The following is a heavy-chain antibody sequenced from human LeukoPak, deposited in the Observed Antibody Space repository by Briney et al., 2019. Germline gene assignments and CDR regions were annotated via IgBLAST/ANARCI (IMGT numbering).Heavy chain of an antibody. CDR3: ARGEGWTYSHEYFHP. CDR1: GGTFSSYA. V-gene: IGHV1-69*13. CDR2: IIPIFGTA. Sequence: ASVKVSCKASGGTFSSYAISWVRQAPGQGLEWMGGIIPIFGTANYAQKFQGRVTITADESTSTAYMELSSLRSEDTAVYYCARGEGWTYSHEYFHPWGQGTVVTVSS. J-gene: IGHJ1*01. D-gene: IGHD2-15*01.